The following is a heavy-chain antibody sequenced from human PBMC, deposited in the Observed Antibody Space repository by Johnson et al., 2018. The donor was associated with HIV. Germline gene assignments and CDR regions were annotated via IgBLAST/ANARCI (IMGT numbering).Heavy chain of an antibody. D-gene: IGHD5-24*01. CDR1: GFTFSNYA. V-gene: IGHV3-66*01. J-gene: IGHJ3*02. Sequence: VQLVESGGGVVQPGRSLRLSCAASGFTFSNYAMHWVRQAPGKGLEWVAIIYSGDSTYYADSLEGRFTISRDKSKNTVYLQMNSLRVEDTAVYYCARDGPGDGNAMGGSGAFDIWGQGTMVTVSS. CDR2: IYSGDST. CDR3: ARDGPGDGNAMGGSGAFDI.